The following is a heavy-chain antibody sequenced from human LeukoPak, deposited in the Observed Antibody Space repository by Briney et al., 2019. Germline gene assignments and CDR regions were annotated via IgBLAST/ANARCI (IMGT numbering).Heavy chain of an antibody. CDR3: AKVWVGSSWYARFDP. Sequence: PGGSLRLSCAASGFTFSSYAMSWVRQAPGKGLEWVSAISGSGGSTYYADSVKGRFTISRDNSKNTLYLQMNSLRAEDTAVYYCAKVWVGSSWYARFDPWGQGTLVTVSS. D-gene: IGHD6-13*01. CDR1: GFTFSSYA. V-gene: IGHV3-23*01. J-gene: IGHJ5*02. CDR2: ISGSGGST.